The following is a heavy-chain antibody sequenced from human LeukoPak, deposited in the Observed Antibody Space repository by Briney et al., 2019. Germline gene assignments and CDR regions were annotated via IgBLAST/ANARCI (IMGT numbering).Heavy chain of an antibody. Sequence: QPGRSLRLSCAASGFTFDDYAMHWVRQAPGKGLEWVSGISWNSGSIGYADSVKGRFTISRDNAKNSLYLQMNSLRAEDTALYYCAKETTVAGFQHWGQGTLVTVSS. CDR2: ISWNSGSI. CDR3: AKETTVAGFQH. V-gene: IGHV3-9*01. D-gene: IGHD6-19*01. CDR1: GFTFDDYA. J-gene: IGHJ1*01.